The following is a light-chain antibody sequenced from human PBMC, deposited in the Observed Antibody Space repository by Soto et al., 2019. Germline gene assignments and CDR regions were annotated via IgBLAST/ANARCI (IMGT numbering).Light chain of an antibody. Sequence: EIVLTQSPGTLSLSPGERATLSCRASQSVSSSYLAWYQQKPGQAPRLLIYGASSRSTGIPDRFSGSGSGTDFTLTISRLEPEDFAVYYCQQYGSALTLTFGGRTKVQIK. CDR2: GAS. J-gene: IGKJ4*01. V-gene: IGKV3-20*01. CDR3: QQYGSALTLT. CDR1: QSVSSSY.